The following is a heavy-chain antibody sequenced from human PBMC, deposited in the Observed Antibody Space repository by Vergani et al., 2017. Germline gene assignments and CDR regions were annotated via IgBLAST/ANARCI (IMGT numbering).Heavy chain of an antibody. CDR1: GFTFSACP. J-gene: IGHJ6*03. CDR2: ISARYPST. Sequence: EVQLLQSGGGVIQPGGSVRLSCAASGFTFSACPMTWVRQAPGKGLEWVSAISARYPSTYYADSVKGRFTTSRDNSKNMLYLQMNSLRAEDTAVYYCAVSYSSSWSYYYYYMDVWGKGTTVTVSS. CDR3: AVSYSSSWSYYYYYMDV. D-gene: IGHD6-13*01. V-gene: IGHV3-23*01.